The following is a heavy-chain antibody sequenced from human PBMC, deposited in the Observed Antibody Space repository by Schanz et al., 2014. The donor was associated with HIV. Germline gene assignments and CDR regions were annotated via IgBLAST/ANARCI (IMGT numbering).Heavy chain of an antibody. CDR2: INPTNGKT. J-gene: IGHJ4*02. CDR3: ARNQYQMLPFDF. D-gene: IGHD2-15*01. Sequence: QVQLVQSGAEVKKPGASVNVSCKASGYTFTSYYIHWVRQAPGQGLEWMGWINPTNGKTFYTQKFRGRVTMTRDTSVNTASMEVSRLMSDDTAVYYCARNQYQMLPFDFWGQGTLVTVSS. V-gene: IGHV1-2*02. CDR1: GYTFTSYY.